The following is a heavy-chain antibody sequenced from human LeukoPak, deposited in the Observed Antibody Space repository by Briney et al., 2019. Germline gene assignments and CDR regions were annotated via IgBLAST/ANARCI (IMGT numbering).Heavy chain of an antibody. CDR1: GDSVSSNSAA. D-gene: IGHD1-26*01. J-gene: IGHJ3*01. CDR3: ARFPLRGIVGAIQVDAFDV. Sequence: SQTLSLTCAISGDSVSSNSAAWNWIRQSPSRGLEWLGRTYYRSKWYNDYAVSVKSRITINPDTSKNQFSLQLKSVTPEGTAVYYCARFPLRGIVGAIQVDAFDVWGQGTMVTVSS. V-gene: IGHV6-1*01. CDR2: TYYRSKWYN.